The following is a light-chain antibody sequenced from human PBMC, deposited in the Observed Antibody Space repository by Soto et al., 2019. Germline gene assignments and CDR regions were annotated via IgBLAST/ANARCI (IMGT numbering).Light chain of an antibody. J-gene: IGKJ5*01. CDR1: QSVSSSY. Sequence: EIVLTQSPGTLSLSPGERATLSCRASQSVSSSYLAWCQQKPGQAPRLLIYDASSRATGIPDRFSGSGSGTDFTLTISRLQPADFAVYYCRQYGSSPPLTFGQGTRLEIK. CDR3: RQYGSSPPLT. CDR2: DAS. V-gene: IGKV3-20*01.